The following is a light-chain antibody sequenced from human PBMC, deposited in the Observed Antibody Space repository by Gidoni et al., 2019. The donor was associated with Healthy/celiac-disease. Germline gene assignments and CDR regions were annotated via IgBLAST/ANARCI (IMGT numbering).Light chain of an antibody. Sequence: EIVFTQSPGTLSLSPGERATLSCRASQSVSSSYLAWYQQTPGQAPRLLIYGASSRATGIPDRFSGSGSGTDFTLTISRLEPEDFAVYYCQQYGSSPPVYTFGQGTKLEIK. CDR1: QSVSSSY. CDR2: GAS. J-gene: IGKJ2*01. CDR3: QQYGSSPPVYT. V-gene: IGKV3-20*01.